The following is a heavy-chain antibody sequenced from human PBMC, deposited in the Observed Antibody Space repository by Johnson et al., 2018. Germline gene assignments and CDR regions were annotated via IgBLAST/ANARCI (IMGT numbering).Heavy chain of an antibody. CDR3: GRVGAFCGGDCYSAEYFQH. V-gene: IGHV3-21*01. D-gene: IGHD2-21*02. CDR2: ISSRRRYI. Sequence: VQLVQAGGGVVQPGRSLRLSCAASGFTVSSNYMSWVRQAPGKGLEWVSSISSRRRYIYYADSLKGRFTISRDNAKNSLYLQMNSLKAEDTAVYYCGRVGAFCGGDCYSAEYFQHWGQGTLVTVSS. J-gene: IGHJ1*01. CDR1: GFTVSSNY.